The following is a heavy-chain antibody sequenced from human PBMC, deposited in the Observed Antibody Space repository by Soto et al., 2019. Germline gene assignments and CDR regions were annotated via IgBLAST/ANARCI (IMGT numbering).Heavy chain of an antibody. D-gene: IGHD5-12*01. V-gene: IGHV1-18*01. J-gene: IGHJ6*02. CDR2: ISTYNGDT. Sequence: QVQLVQSGAEVKKPGASVKVSCKASGYTFTRSGISWVRQAPGQGLEWMGWISTYNGDTNYAHTFQGRVTMTTDTSTSTVHMEVRSLRSDDTAVYYCAREGVAPYYYYGMDVWGQGTPVTVSS. CDR1: GYTFTRSG. CDR3: AREGVAPYYYYGMDV.